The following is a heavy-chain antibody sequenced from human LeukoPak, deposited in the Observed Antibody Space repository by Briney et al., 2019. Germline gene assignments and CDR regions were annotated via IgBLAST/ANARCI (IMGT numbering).Heavy chain of an antibody. V-gene: IGHV3-23*01. D-gene: IGHD3-22*01. CDR1: GFTFSSSG. CDR3: AKTPSYCDSSGYYSYDY. Sequence: GGSLRLSCAASGFTFSSSGMSWVRQAPGKGLEWVSAISGSGGSTYYADSVKGRFTISRDNSKNTLYLQMHSLRAEDTAVYYSAKTPSYCDSSGYYSYDYWGQGTLVTVSS. CDR2: ISGSGGST. J-gene: IGHJ4*02.